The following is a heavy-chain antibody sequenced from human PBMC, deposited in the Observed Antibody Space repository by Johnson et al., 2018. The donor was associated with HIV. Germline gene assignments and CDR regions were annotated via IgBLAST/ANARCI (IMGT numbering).Heavy chain of an antibody. D-gene: IGHD2-15*01. J-gene: IGHJ3*02. Sequence: SCAASGFTFDDYAMHWVRQAPGKGLEWVSGISWHSGSTGYADSVKGRFTISSDNAKNTLFLQMTSLRAEDTAVYYCAREIVVEVAATLISGAFDIWGQGTMVTVSS. V-gene: IGHV3-9*01. CDR2: ISWHSGST. CDR3: AREIVVEVAATLISGAFDI. CDR1: GFTFDDYA.